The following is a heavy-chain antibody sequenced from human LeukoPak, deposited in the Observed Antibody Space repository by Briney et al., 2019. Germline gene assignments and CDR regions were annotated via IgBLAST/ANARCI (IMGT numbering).Heavy chain of an antibody. Sequence: SETLSLTCTVSGGSISSYYWSWIRQPPGKGLEWIGYIYYSGSTNYNPSLKSRVTISVDTSKNQFSLKLSSVTAADTAVYYCARGSGEQWLNFYYYYGMDVWGQGTTVTVSS. CDR3: ARGSGEQWLNFYYYYGMDV. V-gene: IGHV4-59*01. CDR2: IYYSGST. J-gene: IGHJ6*02. CDR1: GGSISSYY. D-gene: IGHD6-19*01.